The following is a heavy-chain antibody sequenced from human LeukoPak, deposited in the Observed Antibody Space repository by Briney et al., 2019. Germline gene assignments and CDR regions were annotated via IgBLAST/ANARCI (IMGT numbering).Heavy chain of an antibody. CDR3: ARGQGATVPQVGKNWFDP. J-gene: IGHJ5*02. CDR2: IYTSGST. V-gene: IGHV4-4*07. D-gene: IGHD1-26*01. CDR1: GGSISSYY. Sequence: SETLSLTYTVSGGSISSYYWSWIRQPAGKGLEWIGRIYTSGSTNYNPSLKSRVTMSVETSKNQFSLKLISVTAADTAVYYCARGQGATVPQVGKNWFDPWGQGTRVIVSS.